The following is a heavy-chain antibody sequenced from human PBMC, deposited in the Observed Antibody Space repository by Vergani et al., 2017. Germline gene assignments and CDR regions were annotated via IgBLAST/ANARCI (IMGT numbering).Heavy chain of an antibody. V-gene: IGHV3-23*01. CDR2: ISGSGGRT. J-gene: IGHJ4*02. D-gene: IGHD6-19*01. CDR3: HSAVAVLPLDY. Sequence: EVQLLESGGGLVQPGGSLRLSCAASGFTFSSYAMSWVRQAPGKGLEWVSAISGSGGRTYYADSVKGRFTISRDNSKNTLYLQMNSLRAEDTAVYYCHSAVAVLPLDYWGQGTLVTVSS. CDR1: GFTFSSYA.